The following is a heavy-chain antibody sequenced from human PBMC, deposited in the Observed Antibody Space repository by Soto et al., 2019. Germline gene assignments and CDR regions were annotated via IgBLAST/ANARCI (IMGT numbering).Heavy chain of an antibody. CDR2: IDPSDSYT. J-gene: IGHJ6*02. Sequence: PGESLKISCRGSGYSFTSYWISWVRQMPGKGLEWMGRIDPSDSYTNYSPSFQGHVTISADKSISTAYLQWSSLKASDTAMYYCATXGHCTNGVCSWNYGMDVWGQGTTVTVSS. D-gene: IGHD2-8*01. CDR1: GYSFTSYW. CDR3: ATXGHCTNGVCSWNYGMDV. V-gene: IGHV5-10-1*01.